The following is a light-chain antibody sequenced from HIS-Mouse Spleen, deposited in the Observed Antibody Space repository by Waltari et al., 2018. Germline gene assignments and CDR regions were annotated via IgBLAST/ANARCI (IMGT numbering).Light chain of an antibody. J-gene: IGLJ2*01. CDR3: SSYTSSSFNVV. V-gene: IGLV2-14*03. CDR2: DVS. CDR1: SSDVGGYNY. Sequence: QSALTQPASVSGSPGQSITIPCTGTSSDVGGYNYVSWYQQHPGKAPKLMIYDVSTRPSGVSNRFSGSKSGNTASLTISGLQAEDEADYYCSSYTSSSFNVVFGGGTKLTVL.